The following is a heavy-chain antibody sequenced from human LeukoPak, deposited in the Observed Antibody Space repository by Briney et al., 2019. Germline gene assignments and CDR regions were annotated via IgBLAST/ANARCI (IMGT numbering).Heavy chain of an antibody. D-gene: IGHD6-13*01. CDR3: ARQGLRRLGIAVAGTSFDP. V-gene: IGHV4-39*01. CDR2: IYYNGGT. J-gene: IGHJ5*02. Sequence: PSETLSLTCTVSGASTSSSSYYWGWIRQPPGKGLEWIGSIYYNGGTYYSPSLKSRVTISIDTSKNQFSLRLSSVTAADTAVYYCARQGLRRLGIAVAGTSFDPWGQGTLVTVSS. CDR1: GASTSSSSYY.